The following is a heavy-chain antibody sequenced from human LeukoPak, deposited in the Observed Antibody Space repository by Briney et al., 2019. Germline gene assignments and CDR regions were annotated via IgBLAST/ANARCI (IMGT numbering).Heavy chain of an antibody. CDR1: GSYISSYY. D-gene: IGHD2-2*01. Sequence: SETLSLTCTVSGSYISSYYWSWIRQPAGKGLEWIGRIYTSGSTNYNPSLKSRVTTSVDTSKNQFSLKLSSVTAADTAVYYCARTLTKIGYCSSTSCYAALNAFDIWGQGTMVTVSS. J-gene: IGHJ3*02. V-gene: IGHV4-4*07. CDR2: IYTSGST. CDR3: ARTLTKIGYCSSTSCYAALNAFDI.